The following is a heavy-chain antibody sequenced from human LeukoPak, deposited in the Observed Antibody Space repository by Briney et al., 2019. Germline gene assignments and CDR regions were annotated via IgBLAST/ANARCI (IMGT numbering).Heavy chain of an antibody. J-gene: IGHJ6*03. Sequence: GRSLRLSCAASGFTFSSYGMHWVRQAPGKGLEWVAVIWYDGSNKYYADSVEGRFTISRDNSKNTLYLQMNSLGAEDTAVYYCAKDIVLMVYAIFYYYYMDVWGKGTTVTVSS. D-gene: IGHD2-8*01. CDR1: GFTFSSYG. CDR3: AKDIVLMVYAIFYYYYMDV. CDR2: IWYDGSNK. V-gene: IGHV3-33*06.